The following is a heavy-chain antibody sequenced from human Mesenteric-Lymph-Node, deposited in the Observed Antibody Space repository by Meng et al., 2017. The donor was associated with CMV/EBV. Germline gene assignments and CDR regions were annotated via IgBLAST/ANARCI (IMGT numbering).Heavy chain of an antibody. CDR3: ARGDCSGGSCYVDY. CDR2: IYYSGST. Sequence: SETLSLTCVLSGGSFSGHYWGWIRQPPGKGLEWIGSIYYSGSTYYNPSLKSRVTISVDTSKNQFSLKLSSVTAADTAVYYCARGDCSGGSCYVDYWGQGTLVTVSS. CDR1: GGSFSGHY. J-gene: IGHJ4*02. D-gene: IGHD2-15*01. V-gene: IGHV4-34*01.